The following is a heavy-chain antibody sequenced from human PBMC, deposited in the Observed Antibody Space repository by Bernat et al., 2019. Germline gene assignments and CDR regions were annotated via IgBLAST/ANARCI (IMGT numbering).Heavy chain of an antibody. Sequence: QVQLVESGGGVVQPGRSLRLSCAASGFTFSSYGMHRVRQAPGKGLEWVAVIWYDGSNKYYADSVKGRFTISRDNSKNTLYLQMNSLRAEDTAVYYCARGPVAGTGNDYWGQGTLVTVSS. J-gene: IGHJ4*02. CDR2: IWYDGSNK. CDR1: GFTFSSYG. V-gene: IGHV3-33*01. D-gene: IGHD6-19*01. CDR3: ARGPVAGTGNDY.